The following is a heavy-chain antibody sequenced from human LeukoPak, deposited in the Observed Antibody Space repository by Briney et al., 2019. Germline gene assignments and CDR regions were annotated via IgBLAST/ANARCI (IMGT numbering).Heavy chain of an antibody. Sequence: GGSLRLSCAASGFTFTIFGLNWVRQAPGKGPEWVSYIDARSGITYCADSVQGRFTISRDDARESVFLQMDGLRVDDTAVYYCARDRPESDWTYHPMFDLWGQGTLVTVSS. CDR3: ARDRPESDWTYHPMFDL. J-gene: IGHJ5*02. CDR2: IDARSGIT. D-gene: IGHD1-7*01. CDR1: GFTFTIFG. V-gene: IGHV3-48*01.